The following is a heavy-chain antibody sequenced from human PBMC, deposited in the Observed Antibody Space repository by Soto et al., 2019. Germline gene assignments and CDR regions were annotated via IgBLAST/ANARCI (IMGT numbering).Heavy chain of an antibody. CDR2: ISGDGDRS. Sequence: GGSLRLSCAASGFTFSIFAINWVRQAPGKGLEWVLGISGDGDRSYYADSVKGRFTVSRDNSKKTLFVQMNSLRAEDTAVYYCARWASSNWNYYYGMDVWGQGTTVTVSS. D-gene: IGHD6-13*01. J-gene: IGHJ6*02. V-gene: IGHV3-23*01. CDR1: GFTFSIFA. CDR3: ARWASSNWNYYYGMDV.